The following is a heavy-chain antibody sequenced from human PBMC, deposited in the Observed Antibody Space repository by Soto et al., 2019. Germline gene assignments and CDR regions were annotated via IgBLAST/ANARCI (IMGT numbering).Heavy chain of an antibody. Sequence: GVSLRLSCAASGFTFSSYDMHWVRQATGKGLEWVSAIGTAGDTYYPGSVKGRFTISRENAKNSLYLQMNSLRAGDTAVYYCARVRKYCSGGSCYRGGYYYYYMDVWGKGTTVTVSS. V-gene: IGHV3-13*01. CDR3: ARVRKYCSGGSCYRGGYYYYYMDV. D-gene: IGHD2-15*01. J-gene: IGHJ6*03. CDR1: GFTFSSYD. CDR2: IGTAGDT.